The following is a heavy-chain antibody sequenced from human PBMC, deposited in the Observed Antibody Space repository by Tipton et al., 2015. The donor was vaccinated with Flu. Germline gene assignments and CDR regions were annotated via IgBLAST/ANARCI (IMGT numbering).Heavy chain of an antibody. CDR2: IFHSGNT. Sequence: GLVKPSETLSLTCGVSGDSIRSSNYYWGWIRQPPGKGLEWIGNIFHSGNTYLNPSLKSRVTISIDTSKNQFSLKLSSVTAADTAVYYCARGLRDGYNPHDAFDIWGQGTMVTVSS. CDR3: ARGLRDGYNPHDAFDI. J-gene: IGHJ3*02. CDR1: GDSIRSSNYY. V-gene: IGHV4-39*07. D-gene: IGHD5-24*01.